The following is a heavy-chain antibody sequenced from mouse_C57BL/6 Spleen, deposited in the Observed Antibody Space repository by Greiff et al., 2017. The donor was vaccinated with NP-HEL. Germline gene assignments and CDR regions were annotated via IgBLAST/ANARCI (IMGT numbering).Heavy chain of an antibody. V-gene: IGHV1-22*01. CDR2: INPNNGGT. J-gene: IGHJ3*01. CDR1: GYTFTDYN. CDR3: ARGGYSNPWFAY. Sequence: EVQLQQSGPELVKPGASVKMSCKASGYTFTDYNMHWVKQSHGKSLEWIGYINPNNGGTSYNQKFKGKATLTVNKSSSTAYMELRSLTSEDSAVYYCARGGYSNPWFAYWGQGTLVTVSA. D-gene: IGHD2-5*01.